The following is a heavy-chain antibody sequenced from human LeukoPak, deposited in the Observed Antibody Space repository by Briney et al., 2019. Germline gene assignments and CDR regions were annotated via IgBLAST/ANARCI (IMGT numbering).Heavy chain of an antibody. D-gene: IGHD1-14*01. J-gene: IGHJ3*02. CDR1: GYTLSGYY. V-gene: IGHV1-18*04. CDR3: ARDYHGAAFDI. CDR2: ISAYNGDT. Sequence: ASVKVSCKASGYTLSGYYMHWVRQAPGQGLQWMGWISAYNGDTNYAQKLQGRVTMTTDTSTSTAYMELRSLRSDDTAVYYCARDYHGAAFDIWGQGTMVTVSS.